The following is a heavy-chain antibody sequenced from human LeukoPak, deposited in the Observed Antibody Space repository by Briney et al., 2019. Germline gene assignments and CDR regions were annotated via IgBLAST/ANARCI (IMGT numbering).Heavy chain of an antibody. Sequence: PSETLSLTCAVYGGSFSGYYWSWIRQPPGKGREWIGEINHSGSTNYNPSLKSRVTISVDTSKNQFSLKLSSVTAADTAVYYCARGPIVVPAAINRLAAATYMDVWGKGTTVTVSS. J-gene: IGHJ6*03. CDR3: ARGPIVVPAAINRLAAATYMDV. V-gene: IGHV4-34*01. CDR2: INHSGST. CDR1: GGSFSGYY. D-gene: IGHD2-2*02.